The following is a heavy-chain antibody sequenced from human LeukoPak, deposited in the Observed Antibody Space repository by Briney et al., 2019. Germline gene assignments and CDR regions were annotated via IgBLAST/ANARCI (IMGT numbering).Heavy chain of an antibody. J-gene: IGHJ6*03. CDR3: ARGRRPYYDSRWIPTPYYYYYYMDV. V-gene: IGHV4-34*01. Sequence: SETLSLTCAVYGGSFSGYYWSWIRQPPGKGLEWIGEINHSGSTNYNPSLKSRVTISVDTSKNQFSLKLSSVTAADTAVYYCARGRRPYYDSRWIPTPYYYYYYMDVWGKGTTVTVSS. D-gene: IGHD3-22*01. CDR2: INHSGST. CDR1: GGSFSGYY.